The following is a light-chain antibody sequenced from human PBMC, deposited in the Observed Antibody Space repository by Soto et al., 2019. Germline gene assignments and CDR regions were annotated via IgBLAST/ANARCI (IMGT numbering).Light chain of an antibody. V-gene: IGLV1-44*01. J-gene: IGLJ1*01. CDR1: SSNIGSNT. CDR2: SNN. Sequence: QSVLTQPPSASGTPGQRVTISCSGSSSNIGSNTVNWYKQLPGTAPKLLIYSNNQRPSGVPDRFSGSKSGTSASLAISGLPSEDDADYFCAAWDDSLNGYVFGTGTKVTVL. CDR3: AAWDDSLNGYV.